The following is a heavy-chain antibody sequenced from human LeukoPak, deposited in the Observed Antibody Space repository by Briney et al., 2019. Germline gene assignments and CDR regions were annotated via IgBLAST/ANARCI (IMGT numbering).Heavy chain of an antibody. CDR3: TKAYCSGGSRYEPDY. CDR1: GFNFSNYA. Sequence: GGCLRLSCTASGFNFSNYAMTWVRQAPGKGLEWVSSISGSGGDTYYADSVKGRFTISRDNSKNTLYLQMNSLGGEDTAVYYCTKAYCSGGSRYEPDYWGQGTLVRVSS. J-gene: IGHJ4*02. CDR2: ISGSGGDT. D-gene: IGHD2-15*01. V-gene: IGHV3-23*01.